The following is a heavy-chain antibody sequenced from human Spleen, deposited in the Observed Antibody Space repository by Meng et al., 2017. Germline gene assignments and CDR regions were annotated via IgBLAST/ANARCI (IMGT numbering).Heavy chain of an antibody. D-gene: IGHD3-3*02. Sequence: QEAVPDLVRPSEPLSLTGTVARGSVSSGYFCWSWIRQPSGKRLEWIGHNCYSGRTNYNPYLKSRVIISIDTSENQFSLKLSSVTTADTAVYFCARSSFSASPYYFGYWGLGTLVTVSS. CDR3: ARSSFSASPYYFGY. V-gene: IGHV4-61*01. J-gene: IGHJ4*02. CDR2: NCYSGRT. CDR1: RGSVSSGYFC.